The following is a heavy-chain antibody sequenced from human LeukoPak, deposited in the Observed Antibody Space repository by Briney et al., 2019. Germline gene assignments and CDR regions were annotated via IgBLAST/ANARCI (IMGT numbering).Heavy chain of an antibody. V-gene: IGHV3-74*01. CDR2: INTDGSST. J-gene: IGHJ4*02. CDR3: ARAGRAIVVVPAYDY. D-gene: IGHD2-2*01. CDR1: GFTFSSYW. Sequence: QTGGSLRLSCAASGFTFSSYWMHWVRQAPGKGLVWVSRINTDGSSTSYADSVKGRFTISRDNAKNTLYLQMNSLRAEDTAVYYCARAGRAIVVVPAYDYWGQGTLVTVSS.